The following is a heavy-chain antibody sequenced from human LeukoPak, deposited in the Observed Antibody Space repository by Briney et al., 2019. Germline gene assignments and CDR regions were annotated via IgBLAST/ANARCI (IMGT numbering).Heavy chain of an antibody. CDR3: AKGSYSSGWYG. D-gene: IGHD6-19*01. J-gene: IGHJ4*02. CDR1: GFTFSSYE. CDR2: ISGSGGST. Sequence: GGSLRLSCAASGFTFSSYEMNWVRQAPGKGLEWVSAISGSGGSTYYADSVKGRFTISRDNSKNTLYLQMNSLRAEDTAVYYCAKGSYSSGWYGWGQGTLVTVSS. V-gene: IGHV3-23*01.